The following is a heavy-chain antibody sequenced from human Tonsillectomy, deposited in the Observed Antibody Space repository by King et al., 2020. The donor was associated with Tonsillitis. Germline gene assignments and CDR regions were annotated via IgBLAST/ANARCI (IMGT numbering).Heavy chain of an antibody. CDR2: SRSKNKGYTT. D-gene: IGHD3-16*01. J-gene: IGHJ4*02. CDR1: GFTFSDHD. CDR3: AIFRRTWGY. Sequence: VQLVESGGGLVQPGGSLSLSCTASGFTFSDHDMDWVRQAPGKGLEWVGRSRSKNKGYTTEYAASVKGRFTISRDASMNSLYLQLNSLKTEDTAVYYCAIFRRTWGYWGQGTLVTVSS. V-gene: IGHV3-72*01.